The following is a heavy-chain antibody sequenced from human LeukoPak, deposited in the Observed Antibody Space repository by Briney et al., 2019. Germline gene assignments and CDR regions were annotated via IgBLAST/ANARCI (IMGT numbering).Heavy chain of an antibody. CDR1: GFTFSSYS. CDR2: ISSSSSTI. CDR3: ARGGGGFDY. Sequence: GGSLRLSCAASGFTFSSYSMNWVRLAPGKGLEWVSYISSSSSTIYYADSVKGRFTISRDNAKNSLYLQMNSLRAEDTAVYYCARGGGGFDYWGQGTLVTVSS. D-gene: IGHD3-10*01. V-gene: IGHV3-48*04. J-gene: IGHJ4*02.